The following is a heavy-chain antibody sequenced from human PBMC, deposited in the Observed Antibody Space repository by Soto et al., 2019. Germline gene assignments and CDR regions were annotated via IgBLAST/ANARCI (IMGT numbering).Heavy chain of an antibody. V-gene: IGHV4-31*03. D-gene: IGHD1-7*01. Sequence: QVQLQESGPGLVKPSQTLSLTCTVSGGSISSGGYYWSWIRQHPGKGLEWIGYIYYSGSTYYNPSLKSRVTISVDPSKNHFCLKLSSVAAADTAVYYGARDRGDWNSSPLADLWGRGTLVTVSS. CDR3: ARDRGDWNSSPLADL. CDR1: GGSISSGGYY. J-gene: IGHJ2*01. CDR2: IYYSGST.